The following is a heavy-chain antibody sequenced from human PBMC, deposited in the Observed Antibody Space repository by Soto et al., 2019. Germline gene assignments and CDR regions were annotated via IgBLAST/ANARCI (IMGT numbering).Heavy chain of an antibody. CDR2: IYSGGYT. D-gene: IGHD2-2*01. CDR3: APSPGGGGY. V-gene: IGHV3-53*01. Sequence: EVQLVESGGGLIQPGGSLRLSCAVSGFTVSNNYMSWVRQAPGKGLEGVSVIYSGGYTAYGDSVKGRFTISRDNSKNNLFFKKKARRADEPAFFFWAPSPGGGGYWGQGTLVTVSS. J-gene: IGHJ4*02. CDR1: GFTVSNNY.